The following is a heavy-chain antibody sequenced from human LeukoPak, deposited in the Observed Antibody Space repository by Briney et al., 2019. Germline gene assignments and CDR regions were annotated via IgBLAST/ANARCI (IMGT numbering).Heavy chain of an antibody. Sequence: HPGGSLRLSCSASGFTFSSYAMHWVRQAPGKGLKYVSAISSNGGSTYYADSVKGRLTISRDNSKNTLYLQMSSLRAEDTAVYYCVKDSDDFWSGYYYFDYWGQGTLVTVSS. CDR2: ISSNGGST. D-gene: IGHD3-3*01. J-gene: IGHJ4*02. CDR1: GFTFSSYA. CDR3: VKDSDDFWSGYYYFDY. V-gene: IGHV3-64D*06.